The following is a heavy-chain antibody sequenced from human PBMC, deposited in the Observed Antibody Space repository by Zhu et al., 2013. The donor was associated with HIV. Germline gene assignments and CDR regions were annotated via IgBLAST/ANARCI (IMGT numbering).Heavy chain of an antibody. CDR2: MNPNSGNT. V-gene: IGHV1-8*01. CDR3: ARGRPRSSSWYLNYYGMDV. D-gene: IGHD6-13*01. J-gene: IGHJ6*02. CDR1: GYTFTSYD. Sequence: QVQLVQSGADVKEPGASVKISCKASGYTFTSYDINWARQATGQGLEWMGWMNPNSGNTAYAQKFQGRVTMSRNTSITTAYMELSSLRSEDTAVYYCARGRPRSSSWYLNYYGMDVWGQGTTVTVSS.